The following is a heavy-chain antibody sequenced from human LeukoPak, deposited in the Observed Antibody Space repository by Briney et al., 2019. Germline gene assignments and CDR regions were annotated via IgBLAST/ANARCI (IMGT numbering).Heavy chain of an antibody. CDR2: INPNSGGT. D-gene: IGHD6-13*01. J-gene: IGHJ4*02. CDR3: AREVAAAGTEYYFDY. CDR1: GYTFTGYY. Sequence: ASVKVSCKAPGYTFTGYYMHWVRQAPGQGLEWMGWINPNSGGTNYAQKFQGWVTMTRDTSISTAYMELSRLRSDDTAVYYCAREVAAAGTEYYFDYWGQGTLVTVSS. V-gene: IGHV1-2*04.